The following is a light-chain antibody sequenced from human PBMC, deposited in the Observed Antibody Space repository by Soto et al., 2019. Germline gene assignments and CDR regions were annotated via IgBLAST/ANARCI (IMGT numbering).Light chain of an antibody. CDR2: DNS. CDR1: SSNIGAGYD. J-gene: IGLJ2*01. CDR3: QSYDNSLSGSVV. V-gene: IGLV1-40*01. Sequence: QAVVTQPPSVSGAPGQRVTISCTGSSSNIGAGYDVQWYQQLPGTAPKLLIHDNSNRPSGVPDRFSGSKSGTSASLAITGLQAEDEADYYCQSYDNSLSGSVVFGGGTKLTVL.